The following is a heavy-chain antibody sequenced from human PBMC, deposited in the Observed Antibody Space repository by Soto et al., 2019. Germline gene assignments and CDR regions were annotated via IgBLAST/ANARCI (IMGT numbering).Heavy chain of an antibody. CDR1: GYTFTSYG. CDR2: ISAYNGNT. V-gene: IGHV1-18*01. Sequence: ASVKVSCKASGYTFTSYGISWVRQAPGQGLEWMGWISAYNGNTNYAQKLQGRVTMTTDTSTSTAYMELSSLRSEDTAVYYCAREKSYGYADYWGQGTLVTVSS. J-gene: IGHJ4*02. D-gene: IGHD5-18*01. CDR3: AREKSYGYADY.